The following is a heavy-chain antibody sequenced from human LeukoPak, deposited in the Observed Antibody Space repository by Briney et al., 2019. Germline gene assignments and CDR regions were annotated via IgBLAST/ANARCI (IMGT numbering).Heavy chain of an antibody. J-gene: IGHJ4*02. CDR3: ARLERVGATHFDY. D-gene: IGHD1-26*01. Sequence: SVKVSCKASGGTFSSYAISWVRQAPGQGLEWMGGIIPIFGTANYAQKFQGRVTITTDESTSTAYMELSSLRSEDTAVYYCARLERVGATHFDYWGQGTLVTVSS. CDR2: IIPIFGTA. CDR1: GGTFSSYA. V-gene: IGHV1-69*05.